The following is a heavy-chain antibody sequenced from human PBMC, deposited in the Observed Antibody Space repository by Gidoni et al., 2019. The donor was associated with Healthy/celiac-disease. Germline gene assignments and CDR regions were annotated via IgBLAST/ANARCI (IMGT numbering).Heavy chain of an antibody. V-gene: IGHV4-34*01. Sequence: QVQLQQWGAGLLKPSETLSLTCAVYGGSFSGYYWSWIRQPPGKGLEWIGEINHSGSTNYNPSLKSRVTISVDTSKNQFSLKLSSVTAADTAVYYCARRGYCSSTSCYYYYYMDVWGKGTTVTVSS. CDR2: INHSGST. CDR1: GGSFSGYY. J-gene: IGHJ6*03. D-gene: IGHD2-2*01. CDR3: ARRGYCSSTSCYYYYYMDV.